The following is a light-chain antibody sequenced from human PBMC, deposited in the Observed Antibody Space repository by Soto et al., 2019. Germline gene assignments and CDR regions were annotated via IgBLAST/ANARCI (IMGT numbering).Light chain of an antibody. CDR1: SSDVGAYNY. CDR3: SSYTSANTIE. Sequence: QSALTQPASVSGSPGQSIAISCTGTSSDVGAYNYVSWYQQYTGKAPKLIIYDVSLRPSGLSDRFSGSKSGNTASLTISGLQAEDEADYYCSSYTSANTIEIGGGTKLTVL. CDR2: DVS. J-gene: IGLJ2*01. V-gene: IGLV2-14*03.